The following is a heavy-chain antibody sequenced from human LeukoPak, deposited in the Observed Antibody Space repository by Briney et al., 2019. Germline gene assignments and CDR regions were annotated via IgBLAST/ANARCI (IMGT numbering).Heavy chain of an antibody. V-gene: IGHV3-23*01. CDR2: ISGSGGST. D-gene: IGHD3-3*01. J-gene: IGHJ4*02. CDR1: GFTFCSYA. CDR3: AKEHYGITIFGVSNDY. Sequence: TGGSLRLSCAASGFTFCSYAMSWVRQAPGKGLEWVSAISGSGGSTYYADSVRGRFTISRDNSKNTLYLQMNSLRAEDTAVYYCAKEHYGITIFGVSNDYWGQGTLVTVSS.